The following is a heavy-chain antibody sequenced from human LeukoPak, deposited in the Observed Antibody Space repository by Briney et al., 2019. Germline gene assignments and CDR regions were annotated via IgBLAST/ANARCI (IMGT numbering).Heavy chain of an antibody. V-gene: IGHV3-23*01. Sequence: GGSLRLSCAASGFTFSSYAMSWVRQAPGKGLEWVSAISGSGGSTYYADSVRGRFTISRDNFKSTLFLQMNSLRVEDTALYYCVKEPLRGAYGDFWGQGTLVTVS. CDR3: VKEPLRGAYGDF. D-gene: IGHD3-10*01. CDR1: GFTFSSYA. J-gene: IGHJ4*02. CDR2: ISGSGGST.